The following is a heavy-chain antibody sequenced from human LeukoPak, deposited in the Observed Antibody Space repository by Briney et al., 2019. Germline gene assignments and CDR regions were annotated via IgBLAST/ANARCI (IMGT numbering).Heavy chain of an antibody. CDR2: ISWNSGSI. Sequence: PGRSLRLSCAASGFTFDDYAMRWVRQAPGKGLEWVSGISWNSGSIGYADSVKGRFTISRDNAKNSLYLQMNSLRAEDTALYYCAKELRLGELSPLDYWGQGTLVTVSS. J-gene: IGHJ4*02. V-gene: IGHV3-9*01. D-gene: IGHD3-16*02. CDR3: AKELRLGELSPLDY. CDR1: GFTFDDYA.